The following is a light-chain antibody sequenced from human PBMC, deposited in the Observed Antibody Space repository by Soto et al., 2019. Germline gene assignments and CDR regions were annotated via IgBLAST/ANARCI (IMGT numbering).Light chain of an antibody. CDR1: SSDVGAYNY. Sequence: QSVLTQPPSSSGSPGQSVTISCTGTSSDVGAYNYVSWYQQHPGKAPKLMISEVNKRPSGVPDRFSGSKSGNTASLTVSGLHAEYEADYYCSSVAGINILFGTGTKVTV. V-gene: IGLV2-8*01. J-gene: IGLJ1*01. CDR3: SSVAGINIL. CDR2: EVN.